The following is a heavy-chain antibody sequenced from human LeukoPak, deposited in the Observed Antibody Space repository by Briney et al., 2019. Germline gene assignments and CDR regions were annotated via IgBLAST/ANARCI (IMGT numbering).Heavy chain of an antibody. CDR1: GFSFSASS. CDR3: ASGGGVLAAFDI. J-gene: IGHJ3*02. CDR2: IRSKANGYAT. Sequence: GGSLRLSCGASGFSFSASSMHWVRQAPGKGLEWVGQIRSKANGYATHFAASVDGRFTVSRDDSKNTIYLHMNSLKTEDTGVYYCASGGGVLAAFDIWGQGTMVLVSS. D-gene: IGHD2-8*01. V-gene: IGHV3-73*01.